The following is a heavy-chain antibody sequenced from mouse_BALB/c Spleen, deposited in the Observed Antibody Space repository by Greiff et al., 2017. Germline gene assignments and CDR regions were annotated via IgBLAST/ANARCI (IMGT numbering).Heavy chain of an antibody. CDR2: ISYSGST. CDR1: GYSITSDYA. V-gene: IGHV3-2*02. J-gene: IGHJ3*01. Sequence: VQLKESGPGLVKPSQSLSLTCTVTGYSITSDYAWNWIRQFPGNKLEWMGYISYSGSTSYNPSLKSRISITRDTSKNQFFLQLNSVTTEDTATYYCARSVSWFAYWGQGTLVTVSA. CDR3: ARSVSWFAY.